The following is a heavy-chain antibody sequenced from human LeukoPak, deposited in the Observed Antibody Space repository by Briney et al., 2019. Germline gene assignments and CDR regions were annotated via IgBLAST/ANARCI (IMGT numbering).Heavy chain of an antibody. CDR2: IYTSGST. CDR1: GGPISNYY. Sequence: SETLFPTCIVSGGPISNYYWSWIRQPAGKGLEWIGRIYTSGSTDYNPSLKTRVTMSLDTSKNQFSLKMSSVTAADTAVYYCARDKMYQLPHNWFDPWGRGTRVSVFS. D-gene: IGHD2-2*01. J-gene: IGHJ5*02. CDR3: ARDKMYQLPHNWFDP. V-gene: IGHV4-4*07.